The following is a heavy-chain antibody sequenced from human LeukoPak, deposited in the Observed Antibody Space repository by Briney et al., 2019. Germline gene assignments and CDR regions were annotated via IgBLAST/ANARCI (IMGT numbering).Heavy chain of an antibody. CDR1: GFTFTSYV. CDR2: ISGSGGST. CDR3: ARDPYFDY. J-gene: IGHJ4*02. V-gene: IGHV3-23*01. Sequence: PGGSLRLSCAASGFTFTSYVMNWVRQAPGKGLEWVSAISGSGGSTYYADSVKGRFTISRDNSKNTLYPQMNSLRAEDTAVYYCARDPYFDYWGQGTLVTVSS.